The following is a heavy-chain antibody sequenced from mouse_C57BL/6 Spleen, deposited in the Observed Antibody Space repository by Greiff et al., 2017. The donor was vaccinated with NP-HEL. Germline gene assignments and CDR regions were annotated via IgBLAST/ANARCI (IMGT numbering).Heavy chain of an antibody. D-gene: IGHD4-1*02. CDR1: GFTFSDYG. V-gene: IGHV5-17*01. CDR2: ISSGSSTI. J-gene: IGHJ4*01. Sequence: EVKLVESGGGLVKPGGSLKLSCAASGFTFSDYGMHWVRQAPEKGLEWVAYISSGSSTIYYVDTVKGRFTISRDNAKNTLFLQMTSLRSEDTAMYYCARANSQLGRGAMDYWGQGTSVTVSS. CDR3: ARANSQLGRGAMDY.